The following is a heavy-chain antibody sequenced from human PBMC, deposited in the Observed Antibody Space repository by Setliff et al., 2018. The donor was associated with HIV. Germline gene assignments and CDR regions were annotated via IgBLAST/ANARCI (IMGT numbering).Heavy chain of an antibody. CDR3: ARTILRYFGWENPLPDAFDI. Sequence: ASVKVSCKASRYTFTSYGISWVRQAPGQGLEWMGWINTYKGNTKYAQKVQGRGTMTKDTSTSTAYLEVRSLRSDDTAVYYCARTILRYFGWENPLPDAFDIWGQGTMVTVSS. V-gene: IGHV1-18*01. J-gene: IGHJ3*02. CDR1: RYTFTSYG. D-gene: IGHD3-9*01. CDR2: INTYKGNT.